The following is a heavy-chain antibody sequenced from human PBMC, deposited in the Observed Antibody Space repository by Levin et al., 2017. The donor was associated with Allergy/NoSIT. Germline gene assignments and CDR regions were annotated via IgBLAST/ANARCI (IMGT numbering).Heavy chain of an antibody. D-gene: IGHD6-13*01. Sequence: ASVKVSCKASGYTFTGYYMHWVRQAPGQGLEWMGWINPNSGGTNYAQKFQGRVTMTRDTSISTAYMELSRLRSDDTAVYYCARDLGQHQRGFDYWGQGTLVTVSS. CDR3: ARDLGQHQRGFDY. V-gene: IGHV1-2*02. CDR2: INPNSGGT. CDR1: GYTFTGYY. J-gene: IGHJ4*02.